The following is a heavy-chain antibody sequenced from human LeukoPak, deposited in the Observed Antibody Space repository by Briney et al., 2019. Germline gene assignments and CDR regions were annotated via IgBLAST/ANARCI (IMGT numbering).Heavy chain of an antibody. Sequence: GGSLRLSCAASGFTFSTYNLNWVRQAPGKGLEWISYISSSGSITYHAASVQGRFTVSRDNAKNSLFLQMNSLRAEDTAVYYCARILSTDGSDYNSVRGKRNYFDYWGQGALVTVSS. J-gene: IGHJ4*02. CDR1: GFTFSTYN. CDR3: ARILSTDGSDYNSVRGKRNYFDY. CDR2: ISSSGSIT. V-gene: IGHV3-48*01. D-gene: IGHD4-11*01.